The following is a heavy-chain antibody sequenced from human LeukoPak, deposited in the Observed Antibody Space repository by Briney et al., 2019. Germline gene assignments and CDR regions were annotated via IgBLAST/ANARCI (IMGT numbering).Heavy chain of an antibody. Sequence: ASVKVSCKASGYTFTGYYMHWVRQAPGQGLEWMGRINPNSGGTNYAQKFQGRVTMTRNTSISTAYMELSSLRSEDTAVYYCARDTAVALLYYFDYWGQGTLVTVSS. CDR3: ARDTAVALLYYFDY. CDR2: INPNSGGT. CDR1: GYTFTGYY. D-gene: IGHD6-19*01. J-gene: IGHJ4*02. V-gene: IGHV1-2*06.